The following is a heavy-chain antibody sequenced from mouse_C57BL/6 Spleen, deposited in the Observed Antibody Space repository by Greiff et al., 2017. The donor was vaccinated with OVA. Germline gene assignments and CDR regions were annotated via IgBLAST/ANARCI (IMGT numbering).Heavy chain of an antibody. CDR2: IDPSDSYT. D-gene: IGHD5-1*01. CDR3: ARSSTPHFDY. V-gene: IGHV1-69*01. J-gene: IGHJ2*01. CDR1: GYTFTSYW. Sequence: QVRLQQPGAELVMPGASVKLSCKASGYTFTSYWMHWVKQRPGQGLEWIGEIDPSDSYTNYNQKFKGKSTLTVDKSSSTAYMQLSSLTSEDSAVYYCARSSTPHFDYWGQGTTLTVSS.